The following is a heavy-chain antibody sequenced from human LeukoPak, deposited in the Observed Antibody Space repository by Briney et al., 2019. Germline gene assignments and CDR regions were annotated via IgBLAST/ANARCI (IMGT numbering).Heavy chain of an antibody. Sequence: PGGSLRLSCAASGFTFSSYSMNWVRQAPGKGLEWVSSISSSSSSYIYYADSVKGRFTISRDNAKNSLYLQMDSLRAEDTAVYYCASEIVPRWSSPNFDYWGQGTLVTVSS. V-gene: IGHV3-21*01. J-gene: IGHJ4*02. CDR2: ISSSSSSYI. CDR1: GFTFSSYS. D-gene: IGHD2-15*01. CDR3: ASEIVPRWSSPNFDY.